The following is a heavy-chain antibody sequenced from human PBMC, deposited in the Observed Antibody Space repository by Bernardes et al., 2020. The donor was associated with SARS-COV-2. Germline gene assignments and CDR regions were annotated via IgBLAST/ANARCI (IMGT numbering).Heavy chain of an antibody. D-gene: IGHD2-2*01. CDR1: GYTFTSYG. J-gene: IGHJ6*02. CDR2: ISAYNGNT. Sequence: ASVKVSCKASGYTFTSYGISWVRQAPGQGLEWMGWISAYNGNTNYAQKLQGRVTMTTDTSTSTAYMELRSLRSDDTAVYYCARDRGGTVVPAAVNYYYYGMDVWGQATTVTVSS. V-gene: IGHV1-18*01. CDR3: ARDRGGTVVPAAVNYYYYGMDV.